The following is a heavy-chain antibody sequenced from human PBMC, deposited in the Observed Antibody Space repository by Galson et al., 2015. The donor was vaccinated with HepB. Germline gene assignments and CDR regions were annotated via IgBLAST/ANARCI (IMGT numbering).Heavy chain of an antibody. J-gene: IGHJ4*02. V-gene: IGHV3-64D*06. CDR2: ISSNGGST. CDR3: VKEAYDSSGYYLPYFDY. D-gene: IGHD3-22*01. CDR1: GFTFSSYA. Sequence: SLRLSCAASGFTFSSYAMHWVRQAPGKGLEYVSAISSNGGSTYYADSVKGRFTISRDNSKNTLYLQMSSLRAEDTAVYYCVKEAYDSSGYYLPYFDYWGQGTLVTVSS.